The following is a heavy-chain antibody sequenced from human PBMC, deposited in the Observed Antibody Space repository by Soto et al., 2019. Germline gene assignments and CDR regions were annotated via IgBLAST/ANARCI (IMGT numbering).Heavy chain of an antibody. J-gene: IGHJ5*02. CDR2: ISAYNGNT. D-gene: IGHD6-19*01. V-gene: IGHV1-18*04. Sequence: ASVKVSCKASGYTFTSYGISWVRQAPGQGLEWMGWISAYNGNTNYAQKLQGRVTMTTDTSTSTADMELRSLRSDDTAVYYCATDNFRSGWYTGFWFAPWGQGTLVTVSS. CDR1: GYTFTSYG. CDR3: ATDNFRSGWYTGFWFAP.